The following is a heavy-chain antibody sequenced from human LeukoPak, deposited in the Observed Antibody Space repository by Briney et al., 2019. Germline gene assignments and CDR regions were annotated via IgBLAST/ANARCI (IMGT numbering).Heavy chain of an antibody. D-gene: IGHD3-22*01. CDR3: ARRTSAYLGAFDI. CDR1: GYTFSGYY. Sequence: ASVKVSFKASGYTFSGYYIHWVRQAPGQGLEWMGWINPNSGGTNFAQKFQGRVTMARDTSISTAYMELSRVTSDDTAVYYCARRTSAYLGAFDIWGQGTMVTVSS. J-gene: IGHJ3*02. CDR2: INPNSGGT. V-gene: IGHV1-2*02.